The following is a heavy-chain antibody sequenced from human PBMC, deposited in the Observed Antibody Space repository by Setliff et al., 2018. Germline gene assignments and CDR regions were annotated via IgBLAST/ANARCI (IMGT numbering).Heavy chain of an antibody. CDR3: ARNPDFLQYSFDL. CDR1: GSAISNGTFY. D-gene: IGHD3-3*01. V-gene: IGHV4-39*07. CDR2: INYHGSIFHDGTTHST. J-gene: IGHJ2*01. Sequence: SETLSLTCAVSGSAISNGTFYWGWIRQPPGKGLEWIGSINYHGSIFHDGTTHSTYYNPSLKSRVTISIDTSKSQFSLKLSSVTAADMALYYCARNPDFLQYSFDLWGRGTLVTVSS.